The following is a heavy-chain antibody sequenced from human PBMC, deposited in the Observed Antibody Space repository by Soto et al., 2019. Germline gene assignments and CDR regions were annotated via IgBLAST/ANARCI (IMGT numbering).Heavy chain of an antibody. V-gene: IGHV1-2*02. J-gene: IGHJ4*02. CDR2: INPNSGGT. CDR3: ASAAVTGTAGLDF. D-gene: IGHD6-19*01. CDR1: GYTFSGFY. Sequence: PSVKVSCKASGYTFSGFYMHWVRQAPGQGLEWMGWINPNSGGTKSAEKFQGRVTMTRDTSISTAYMELSRLTSDDTAVYYCASAAVTGTAGLDFWGQGTQVTV.